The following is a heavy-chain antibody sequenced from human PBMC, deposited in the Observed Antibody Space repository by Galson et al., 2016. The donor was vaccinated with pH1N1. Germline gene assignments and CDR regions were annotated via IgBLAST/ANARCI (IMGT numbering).Heavy chain of an antibody. CDR3: ARAIGSRSAY. CDR2: IKEDGSET. J-gene: IGHJ4*02. CDR1: GFTFSNYW. Sequence: SLRLSCAASGFTFSNYWMHWVRQVPGKGLEWVANIKEDGSETYYVDSVRGRFTSSRDNAKNPLYLQMNSLRDEDTALYYCARAIGSRSAYWGQGTLVTVSS. V-gene: IGHV3-7*01. D-gene: IGHD3-16*02.